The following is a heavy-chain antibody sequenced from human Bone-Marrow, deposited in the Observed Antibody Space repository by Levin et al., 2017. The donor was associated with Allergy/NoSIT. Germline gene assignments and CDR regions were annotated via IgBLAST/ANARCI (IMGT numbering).Heavy chain of an antibody. Sequence: GGSLRLSCAASGFTFSDYYMSWIRQAPGKGLEWVSYISSSSSYTNYADSVKGRFTISRDNAKNSLYLQMNSLRAEDTAVYYCARDRARLGYCSSTSCYGPDYWGQGTLVTVSS. V-gene: IGHV3-11*06. CDR2: ISSSSSYT. D-gene: IGHD2-2*01. CDR1: GFTFSDYY. CDR3: ARDRARLGYCSSTSCYGPDY. J-gene: IGHJ4*02.